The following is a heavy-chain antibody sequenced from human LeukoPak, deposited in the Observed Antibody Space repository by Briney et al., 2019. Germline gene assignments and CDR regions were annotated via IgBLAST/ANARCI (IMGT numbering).Heavy chain of an antibody. CDR1: GFTFSSYG. J-gene: IGHJ6*03. CDR3: AKGGGYEAQYYYYYLDV. D-gene: IGHD5-12*01. Sequence: PGGSLRLSCAASGFTFSSYGMHWVRQAPGKGLEWVAFIRYDGSNKYYADSVKGRFTISRGNSKNTPYLQMKSLRAEDTAVYYCAKGGGYEAQYYYYYLDVWGKGTTVTISS. CDR2: IRYDGSNK. V-gene: IGHV3-30*02.